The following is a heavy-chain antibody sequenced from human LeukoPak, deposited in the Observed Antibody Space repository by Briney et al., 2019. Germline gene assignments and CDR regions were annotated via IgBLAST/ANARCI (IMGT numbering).Heavy chain of an antibody. Sequence: GGSLRLSCAPSGFTYSDYYMSWLPHAPGKALEWVSYISSSGSTIYYADSVKGRFTISRDNARNSLYLQMNSLRAEDTAVYYCARDFEYSSTLLENYYYGMDVWGQGTTVTVSS. CDR1: GFTYSDYY. D-gene: IGHD6-6*01. V-gene: IGHV3-11*01. J-gene: IGHJ6*02. CDR3: ARDFEYSSTLLENYYYGMDV. CDR2: ISSSGSTI.